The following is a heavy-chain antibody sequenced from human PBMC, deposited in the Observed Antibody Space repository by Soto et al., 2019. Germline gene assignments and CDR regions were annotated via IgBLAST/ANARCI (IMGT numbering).Heavy chain of an antibody. V-gene: IGHV4-59*08. J-gene: IGHJ2*01. CDR1: GGSISSYY. Sequence: SETLSLTCTVSGGSISSYYWSWIRQPPGKGLEWIGYIYYSGSTNYNPSLKSRVTISVDTSKNQFSLKLSSVTAADPAVYYCARRAVLGYCSGGSCSEGWYFDLWGRGTLVTVSS. CDR2: IYYSGST. D-gene: IGHD2-15*01. CDR3: ARRAVLGYCSGGSCSEGWYFDL.